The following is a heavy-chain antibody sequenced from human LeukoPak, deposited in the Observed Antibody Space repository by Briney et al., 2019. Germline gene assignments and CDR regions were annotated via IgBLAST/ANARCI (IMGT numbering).Heavy chain of an antibody. Sequence: RTSETLSLTCAVYGGSFSGYYWSWIRQPPGKGLEWIGEINHSGSTNYNPSLKSRVTISVDTSKNQFSLKLSSVTAADTAVYYCVISSGWYEVTLDYWGQGTLVTVSS. CDR2: INHSGST. J-gene: IGHJ4*02. CDR1: GGSFSGYY. CDR3: VISSGWYEVTLDY. D-gene: IGHD6-19*01. V-gene: IGHV4-34*01.